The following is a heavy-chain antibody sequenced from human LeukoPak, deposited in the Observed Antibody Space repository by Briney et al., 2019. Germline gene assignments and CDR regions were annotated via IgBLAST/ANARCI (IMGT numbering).Heavy chain of an antibody. Sequence: GGSLRLSCAASGFTFSNYWMSWVRQAPGKGLEWVANINQVGSEKYYVASVKGRFIIYRDIAKNSLYLQMNSLRAEDTAVYYCATSGSHSYWGQGTLVTVSS. CDR1: GFTFSNYW. CDR3: ATSGSHSY. D-gene: IGHD1-26*01. J-gene: IGHJ4*02. V-gene: IGHV3-7*01. CDR2: INQVGSEK.